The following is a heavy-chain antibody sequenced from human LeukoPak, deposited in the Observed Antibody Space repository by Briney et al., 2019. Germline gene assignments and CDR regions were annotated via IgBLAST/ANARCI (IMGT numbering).Heavy chain of an antibody. CDR3: AKEDLN. CDR2: ITADGSIT. V-gene: IGHV3-74*01. CDR1: GFTFSTYW. Sequence: PGGSLRLSCAASGFTFSTYWMHWVRQAPGKGLVWVSRITADGSITSYADSVKGRFTISRDNAKNTLYLQMNSLRAEDTAVYYCAKEDLNWGQGTLVTVSS. J-gene: IGHJ4*02.